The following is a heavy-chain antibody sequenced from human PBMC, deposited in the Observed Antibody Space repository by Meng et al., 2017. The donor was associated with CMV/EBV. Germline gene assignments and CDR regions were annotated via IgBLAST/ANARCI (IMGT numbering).Heavy chain of an antibody. D-gene: IGHD2-2*01. CDR2: MNPNSGNT. Sequence: ASVNVSCKASGYTFTSYDINWVRQATGQGLEGMGWMNPNSGNTGYAQKFQGRVTKTRNTSISTAYMELSSLKSEDTAVYYCARGRGVVPAAIVQNWFDPWGQGTLVTVSS. CDR3: ARGRGVVPAAIVQNWFDP. J-gene: IGHJ5*02. V-gene: IGHV1-8*01. CDR1: GYTFTSYD.